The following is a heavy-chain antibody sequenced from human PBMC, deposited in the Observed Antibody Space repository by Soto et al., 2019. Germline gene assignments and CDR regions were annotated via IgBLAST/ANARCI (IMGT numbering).Heavy chain of an antibody. CDR1: GGSISNHY. CDR2: IYYNGNT. Sequence: SETLSLTCSVSGGSISNHYWSWIRQPPGKGLEWIGYIYYNGNTNYNPSLKSRVTMSVDTSRNQISLKLTTVTAADTAVYYCTRIPNHQYSGYYSTLYWGQGTLVTVSS. J-gene: IGHJ4*02. V-gene: IGHV4-59*11. CDR3: TRIPNHQYSGYYSTLY. D-gene: IGHD5-12*01.